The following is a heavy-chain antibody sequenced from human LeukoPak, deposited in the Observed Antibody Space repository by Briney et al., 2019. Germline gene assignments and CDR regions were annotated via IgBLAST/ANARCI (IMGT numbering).Heavy chain of an antibody. Sequence: GGSLRLSCAASGFTFSTYSMNWVRQAPGEGLEWVSSISSDSNYIYYADSLKGRFTMSRDNAKNSLFLQIINLRAEDTAVYYCARVAFGLYVMDVWGQGTTVTVSS. J-gene: IGHJ6*02. V-gene: IGHV3-21*01. D-gene: IGHD3-16*01. CDR3: ARVAFGLYVMDV. CDR1: GFTFSTYS. CDR2: ISSDSNYI.